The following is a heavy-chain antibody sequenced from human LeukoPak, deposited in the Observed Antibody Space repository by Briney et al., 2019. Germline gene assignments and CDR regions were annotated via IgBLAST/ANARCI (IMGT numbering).Heavy chain of an antibody. CDR2: IYSGGNT. D-gene: IGHD2-21*02. Sequence: GGSLRLSCAASGFTFSNYGMHWVRQAPGKGLEWVSIIYSGGNTYYADSVKGRFTISRDNSKNTLYLQMNRLRPEDTAVYYCARGTVTAPDYWGQGTLVTVSS. J-gene: IGHJ4*02. CDR3: ARGTVTAPDY. V-gene: IGHV3-53*01. CDR1: GFTFSNYG.